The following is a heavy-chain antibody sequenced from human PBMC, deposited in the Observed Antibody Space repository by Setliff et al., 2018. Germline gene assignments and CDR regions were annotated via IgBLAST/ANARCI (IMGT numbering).Heavy chain of an antibody. CDR2: TIPIFGST. D-gene: IGHD5-18*01. Sequence: SVKVSCKASGGTFSSYGISWVRQAPGQGLEWMGGTIPIFGSTNYAQKFQDRVTIITDESTSTAYMELRGLRTEDTAVYYCAREGVDTRSSTDYRYYMDVWGKGTTVTVSS. CDR3: AREGVDTRSSTDYRYYMDV. CDR1: GGTFSSYG. J-gene: IGHJ6*03. V-gene: IGHV1-69*05.